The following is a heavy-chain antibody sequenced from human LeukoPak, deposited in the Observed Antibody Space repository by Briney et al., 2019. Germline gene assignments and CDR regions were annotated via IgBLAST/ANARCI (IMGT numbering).Heavy chain of an antibody. CDR3: ARSLLDSSSWYSLFRYFDY. CDR1: GGSFSGYY. V-gene: IGHV4-34*01. Sequence: SETLSLTCAVYGGSFSGYYWSWIRQPPGKGLEWIGEINHSGSTNYNPSLKSRVTISVDTSKNQFSLKLSSLTAADTAVYYCARSLLDSSSWYSLFRYFDYWGQGTLVTVSS. CDR2: INHSGST. J-gene: IGHJ4*02. D-gene: IGHD6-13*01.